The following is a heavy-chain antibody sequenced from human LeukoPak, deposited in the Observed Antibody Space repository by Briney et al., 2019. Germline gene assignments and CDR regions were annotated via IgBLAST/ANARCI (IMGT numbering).Heavy chain of an antibody. V-gene: IGHV4-39*07. CDR2: INHSGST. Sequence: PSETLSLICTVSGDSISSSSYYWSWIRQPPGKGLEWIGEINHSGSTNYNPSLKSRVTISVDTSKNQFSLKLSSVTAADTAVYYCARLQSQQGYAKRGYSYGLDYYYYYYTDVWGKGTTVTISS. CDR3: ARLQSQQGYAKRGYSYGLDYYYYYYTDV. J-gene: IGHJ6*03. D-gene: IGHD5-18*01. CDR1: GDSISSSSYY.